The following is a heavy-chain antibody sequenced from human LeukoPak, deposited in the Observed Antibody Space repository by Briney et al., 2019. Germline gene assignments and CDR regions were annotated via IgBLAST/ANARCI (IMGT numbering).Heavy chain of an antibody. CDR3: AKGGQEFDS. Sequence: ASVKVSCKASGYSFSTYYIHWVRPAPGQGLEWMGIINPTGGSTTYAQKFQGRVTMTRDTSTSTVYMELSSLRSEDIAVYYCAKGGQEFDSWGQGTLVTVSA. J-gene: IGHJ5*01. V-gene: IGHV1-46*01. CDR1: GYSFSTYY. CDR2: INPTGGST.